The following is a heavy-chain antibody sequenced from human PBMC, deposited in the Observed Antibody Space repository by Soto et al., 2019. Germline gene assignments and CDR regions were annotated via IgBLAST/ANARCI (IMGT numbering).Heavy chain of an antibody. J-gene: IGHJ4*02. Sequence: SETLSLTCTVSSGPDRSHNWGWIRQPPGKGLEWIGYIYYSGSTNYNPSLKSRVTISVDTSKNQFSLKLSSVTAADTAVYYCARDKITGLFDYWGQGTLVTVSS. CDR1: SGPDRSHN. D-gene: IGHD2-8*02. CDR2: IYYSGST. V-gene: IGHV4-59*02. CDR3: ARDKITGLFDY.